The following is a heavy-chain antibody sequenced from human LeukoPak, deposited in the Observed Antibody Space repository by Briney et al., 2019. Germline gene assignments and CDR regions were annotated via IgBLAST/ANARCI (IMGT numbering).Heavy chain of an antibody. V-gene: IGHV1-69*13. Sequence: SAKVSCKASGGTFSSYAISWVRQAPGQGLEWMGGIIPIFGTANYAQKFQGRVTITADESTSTAYMELSSLRSEDTAVYYCARPKYCSSTSCEDAFDIWGQGTMVTVSS. CDR3: ARPKYCSSTSCEDAFDI. CDR2: IIPIFGTA. CDR1: GGTFSSYA. D-gene: IGHD2-2*01. J-gene: IGHJ3*02.